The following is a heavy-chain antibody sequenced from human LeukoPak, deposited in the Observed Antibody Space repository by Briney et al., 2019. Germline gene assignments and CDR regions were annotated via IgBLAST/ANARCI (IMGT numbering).Heavy chain of an antibody. V-gene: IGHV4-4*07. CDR3: VRRVVVVTANDKSDAFDV. J-gene: IGHJ3*01. Sequence: SETLSLTCTVSGGSISSYYWSWIRQPAGKGLEWIGRIYTSGSTNYNPSLKSRVTMSVDTSKNQFSLKLSSVTAADTAVYYCVRRVVVVTANDKSDAFDVWGQGTVVTVSS. D-gene: IGHD2-21*02. CDR1: GGSISSYY. CDR2: IYTSGST.